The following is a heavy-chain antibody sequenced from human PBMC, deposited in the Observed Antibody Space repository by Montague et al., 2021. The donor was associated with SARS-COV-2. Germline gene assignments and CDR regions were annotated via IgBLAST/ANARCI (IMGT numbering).Heavy chain of an antibody. CDR2: VTLDGSRT. CDR1: GFRFSSYW. Sequence: SLRLSCAASGFRFSSYWMHWVRQAPGTGLLWVSRVTLDGSRTTFADSVKGRFTTSRDNAKATLYLQMNSLRVEDTAVYYCARNLVSAASGAFDIWGQGTTVTVSS. D-gene: IGHD6-25*01. J-gene: IGHJ3*02. V-gene: IGHV3-74*01. CDR3: ARNLVSAASGAFDI.